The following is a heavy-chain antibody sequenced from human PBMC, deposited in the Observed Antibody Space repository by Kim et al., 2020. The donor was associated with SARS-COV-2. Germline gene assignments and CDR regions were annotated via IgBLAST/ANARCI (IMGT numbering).Heavy chain of an antibody. CDR2: ISNSGST. J-gene: IGHJ4*02. Sequence: SETLSLTCTVSGGSISSYYWSWIRQPPGKGLDLIGYISNSGSTNYNPSLKSRVTISVDTSKNQFSLRLNSPTAADTAVYFCARDVIGRDWGQGILVIVSS. CDR3: ARDVIGRD. CDR1: GGSISSYY. V-gene: IGHV4-59*01.